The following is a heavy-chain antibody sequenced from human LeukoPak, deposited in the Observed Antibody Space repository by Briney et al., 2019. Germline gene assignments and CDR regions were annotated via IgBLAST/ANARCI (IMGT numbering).Heavy chain of an antibody. V-gene: IGHV3-20*04. CDR3: VKVGASLPDAFDI. J-gene: IGHJ3*02. CDR2: INWNGGST. CDR1: GFIFDDYG. D-gene: IGHD1-26*01. Sequence: GGSLRLSCAASGFIFDDYGMSWVRQAPGKGLQWVSGINWNGGSTGYADSVKGRFTISRDNAKNSLYLLMNSLRAEDTALYYCVKVGASLPDAFDIWGQGTMVTVSS.